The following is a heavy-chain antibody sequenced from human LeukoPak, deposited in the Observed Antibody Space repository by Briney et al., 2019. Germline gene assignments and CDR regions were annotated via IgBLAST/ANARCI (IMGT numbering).Heavy chain of an antibody. Sequence: PGGSLHLSCAASGFPFSSYAMSWARQAPGKGLEWVSATSGSGGSTYYADSVKGRFPISRDNSKNTLYLQMSSLRAEDTAVYYCAKVYDSSGYYFNYWGQGTLVTVSS. CDR2: TSGSGGST. CDR3: AKVYDSSGYYFNY. J-gene: IGHJ4*02. D-gene: IGHD3-22*01. CDR1: GFPFSSYA. V-gene: IGHV3-23*01.